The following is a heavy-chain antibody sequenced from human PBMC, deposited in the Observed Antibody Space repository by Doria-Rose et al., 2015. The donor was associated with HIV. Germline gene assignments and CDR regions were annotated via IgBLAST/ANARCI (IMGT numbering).Heavy chain of an antibody. CDR2: INPNSGGT. D-gene: IGHD2-15*01. V-gene: IGHV1-2*04. J-gene: IGHJ6*02. Sequence: YTFTGYYMHWVRQAPGQGLEWMGWINPNSGGTNYAQKFQGWVTMTRDTSVSTAYMEPSRLRSDDTAVYYCARERTIVDTLDYYYYGMDVWGQGTTVTVSS. CDR3: ARERTIVDTLDYYYYGMDV. CDR1: YTFTGYY.